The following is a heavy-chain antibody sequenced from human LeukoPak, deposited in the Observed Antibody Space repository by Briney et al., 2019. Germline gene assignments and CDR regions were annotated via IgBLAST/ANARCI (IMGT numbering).Heavy chain of an antibody. V-gene: IGHV4-59*01. CDR1: GGSISSYY. CDR3: AGGLCDSSGYYPTSSPFDY. CDR2: IYYSGST. J-gene: IGHJ4*02. Sequence: SETLSLTCTVSGGSISSYYWSWIRQPPGKGLEWIGYIYYSGSTNYNPSLKSRVTISVDTSKNQFSLTLSSVTAADTAVYYCAGGLCDSSGYYPTSSPFDYWGQGTLVTVSS. D-gene: IGHD3-22*01.